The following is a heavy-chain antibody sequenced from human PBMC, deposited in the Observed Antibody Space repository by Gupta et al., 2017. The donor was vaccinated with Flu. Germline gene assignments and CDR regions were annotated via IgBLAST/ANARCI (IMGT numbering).Heavy chain of an antibody. V-gene: IGHV3-74*01. D-gene: IGHD6-6*01. Sequence: EVQMVESGGGLVLPGGALKLTCATSGFAFRNLGMHWVRQIPGKGLTWVSERNDDGGITTYAPSVNGRFTISRDNAMNTLYLQMNSLTADDSAVYYCTALAAPTDYWGQGTLVTVSS. CDR3: TALAAPTDY. CDR1: GFAFRNLG. J-gene: IGHJ4*02. CDR2: RNDDGGIT.